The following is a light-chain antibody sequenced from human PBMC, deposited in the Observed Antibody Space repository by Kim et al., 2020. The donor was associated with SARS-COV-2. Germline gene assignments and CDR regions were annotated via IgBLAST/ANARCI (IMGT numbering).Light chain of an antibody. V-gene: IGKV3-20*01. Sequence: EIVLTQSPGTLSLSPGEGATLSCRASQSVGSSCLAWYQQKPGQAPRLLIYGASTRATGIPDRFSGSGSVTDFTLSITRLEPEDFAVYYCQQYGSLPITFGQGTRLEIK. CDR2: GAS. J-gene: IGKJ5*01. CDR1: QSVGSSC. CDR3: QQYGSLPIT.